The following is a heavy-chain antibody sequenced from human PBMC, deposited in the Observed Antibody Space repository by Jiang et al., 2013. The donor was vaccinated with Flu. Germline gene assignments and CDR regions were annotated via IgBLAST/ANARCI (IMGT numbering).Heavy chain of an antibody. D-gene: IGHD6-13*01. CDR2: ISPSGTST. CDR1: GFTLTTLP. CDR3: VKEAAVIINVGRDYFDT. J-gene: IGHJ4*02. V-gene: IGHV3-23*04. Sequence: QLVESGGGLAQPGGSLRVSCAASGFTLTTLPWPGSARLQGKGLEWVSAISPSGTSTYYAESVLGRFTISRDNSKNALYLQLSSLRAEDTALYYCVKEAAVIINVGRDYFDTWGQGTLVSVSS.